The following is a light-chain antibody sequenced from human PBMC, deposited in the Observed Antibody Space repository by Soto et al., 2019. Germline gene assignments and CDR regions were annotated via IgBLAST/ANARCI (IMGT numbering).Light chain of an antibody. V-gene: IGLV2-14*01. CDR1: SSDVGGYNY. CDR2: DVS. Sequence: QSVLTQPASVSGSPGQSIAISCTGTSSDVGGYNYVSWYQQHPGKAPKLMIYDVSNRPSGVSDRFSGSKSGNTASLTTSGLQAEDEADYYYSSYTTSSTYVFGTGTRSPS. CDR3: SSYTTSSTYV. J-gene: IGLJ1*01.